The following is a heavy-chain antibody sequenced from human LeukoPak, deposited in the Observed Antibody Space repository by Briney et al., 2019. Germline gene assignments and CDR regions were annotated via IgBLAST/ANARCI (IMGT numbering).Heavy chain of an antibody. CDR2: IIPILGIA. CDR3: ARRLVEMATIALYYSYGMDV. D-gene: IGHD5-24*01. Sequence: SVKASCTASGGTFSSYAISWVRQAPGQGLEWMGRIIPILGIANYAQKFQGGVTITADKSTSTAYMELSSLRSEDTAVYYCARRLVEMATIALYYSYGMDVWGQGTTVTVSS. V-gene: IGHV1-69*04. CDR1: GGTFSSYA. J-gene: IGHJ6*02.